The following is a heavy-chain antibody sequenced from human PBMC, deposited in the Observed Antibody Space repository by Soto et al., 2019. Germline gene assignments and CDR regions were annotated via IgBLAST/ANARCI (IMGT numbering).Heavy chain of an antibody. CDR1: GFTVTTYY. CDR3: ARDYYYGSGNYYRADYYHYGMDV. Sequence: GGSLRLSCAASGFTVTTYYMSWVRQAPGTGLEWVSLIYTGGNTNYADSVKGRFTISRDNSKNTLYLQMNSLRAEDTAVYYCARDYYYGSGNYYRADYYHYGMDVWGQGPKVTVSS. J-gene: IGHJ6*02. CDR2: IYTGGNT. V-gene: IGHV3-53*01. D-gene: IGHD3-10*01.